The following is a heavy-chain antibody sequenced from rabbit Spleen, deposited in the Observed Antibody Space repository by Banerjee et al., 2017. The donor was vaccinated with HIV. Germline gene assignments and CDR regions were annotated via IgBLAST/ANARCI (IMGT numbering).Heavy chain of an antibody. D-gene: IGHD1-1*01. V-gene: IGHV1S45*01. CDR2: IYAGNSGRT. J-gene: IGHJ6*01. CDR1: GFSFSSSYY. CDR3: AISSSGYHDSFGL. Sequence: QEQLVESGGGLVKPGGTLTLTCKASGFSFSSSYYMCWVRQAPGKGLEWIACIYAGNSGRTYYASWAKGRFTISSTSSTTVTLQMTSLTAADTATYFCAISSSGYHDSFGLWGQGTLVTV.